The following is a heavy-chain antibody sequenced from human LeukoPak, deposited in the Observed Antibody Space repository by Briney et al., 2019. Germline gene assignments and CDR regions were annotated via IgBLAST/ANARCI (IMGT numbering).Heavy chain of an antibody. Sequence: PGGSLRLSCVASGFPFSSYWMTWVRQAPGKGLEWVSTISGSGSSTYYVDSVKGRFTISRDNSKNTLYLQMNSLRAEDTAEYYCAKDSNGWYQRGSNYFDYWGQGTLVTVSS. V-gene: IGHV3-23*01. J-gene: IGHJ4*02. CDR1: GFPFSSYW. CDR3: AKDSNGWYQRGSNYFDY. D-gene: IGHD6-19*01. CDR2: ISGSGSST.